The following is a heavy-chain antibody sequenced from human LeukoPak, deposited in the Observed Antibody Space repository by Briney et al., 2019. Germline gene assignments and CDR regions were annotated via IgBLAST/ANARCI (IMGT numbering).Heavy chain of an antibody. D-gene: IGHD2-15*01. CDR1: GYTFTSYY. CDR2: INPSGGST. CDR3: ARWVAATGFDY. J-gene: IGHJ4*02. Sequence: ASVKVSCKASGYTFTSYYMHWVRQAPGQGLEWMGIINPSGGSTSYAQKFRGRVTMTRDMSTSTVYMELSSLRSEDTAVYYCARWVAATGFDYWGQGTLVTVSS. V-gene: IGHV1-46*01.